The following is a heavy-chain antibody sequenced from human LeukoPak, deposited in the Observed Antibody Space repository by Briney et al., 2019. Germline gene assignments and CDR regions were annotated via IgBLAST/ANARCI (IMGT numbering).Heavy chain of an antibody. Sequence: GGSLRLSCAASGFNFSDYWMTWVRRAPGKGLEWVAQIIPDGRERYAVDSVKGPFTTSRDNTKNLVYLQMNSLGAEATAVYYCARGWNYAFRFDYWGQGTMVTVSS. D-gene: IGHD1-7*01. V-gene: IGHV3-7*01. J-gene: IGHJ4*02. CDR3: ARGWNYAFRFDY. CDR1: GFNFSDYW. CDR2: IIPDGRER.